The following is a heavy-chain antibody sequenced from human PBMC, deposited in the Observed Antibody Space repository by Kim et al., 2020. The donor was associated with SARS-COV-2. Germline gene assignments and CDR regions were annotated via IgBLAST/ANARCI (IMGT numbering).Heavy chain of an antibody. D-gene: IGHD3-10*01. CDR3: ARWELRMVRGVIITYYGMDV. CDR1: GYTFTSYD. V-gene: IGHV1-8*01. Sequence: ASVKVSCKASGYTFTSYDINWVRQATGQGLEWMGWMNPNSGNTGYAQKFQGRVTMTRNTSISTAYMELSSLRSEDTAVYYCARWELRMVRGVIITYYGMDVGGQGTTVTVSS. J-gene: IGHJ6*02. CDR2: MNPNSGNT.